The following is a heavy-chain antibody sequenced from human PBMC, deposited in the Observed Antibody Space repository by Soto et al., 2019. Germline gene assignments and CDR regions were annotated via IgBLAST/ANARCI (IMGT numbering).Heavy chain of an antibody. CDR1: GFTFSSYA. CDR3: AKFITSGRGSEHLYYFDY. Sequence: GGSLRLSCAASGFTFSSYAMSWVRQAPGKGLEWVSAISGSGGSTYYADSVKGRFTISRDNSKNTLYLQMNSLRAEDTAVYYCAKFITSGRGSEHLYYFDYWGQGTLVTVSS. V-gene: IGHV3-23*01. J-gene: IGHJ4*02. CDR2: ISGSGGST. D-gene: IGHD3-3*02.